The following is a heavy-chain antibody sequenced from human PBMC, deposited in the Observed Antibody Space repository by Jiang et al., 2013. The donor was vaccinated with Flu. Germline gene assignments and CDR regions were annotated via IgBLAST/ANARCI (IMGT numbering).Heavy chain of an antibody. V-gene: IGHV1-18*01. CDR3: AILISTLTTVDY. CDR1: NYTFTHYG. D-gene: IGHD3-9*01. Sequence: GAEVKKPGASVKVSCKASNYTFTHYGISWVRQAPGQGLEWMGLISAYNGNTNYAQKLRGRVTMTTDTSTSTAYMELRSLTSDDTAVYYCAILISTLTTVDYWGQGTLVTVSS. CDR2: ISAYNGNT. J-gene: IGHJ4*02.